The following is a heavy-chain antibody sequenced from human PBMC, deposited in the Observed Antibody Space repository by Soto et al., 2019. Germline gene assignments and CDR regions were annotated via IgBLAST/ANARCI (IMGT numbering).Heavy chain of an antibody. CDR1: GYTFTSYY. Sequence: ASVKVSCKASGYTFTSYYMHWVRQAPGQGLEWMGIINPSGGSTSYAQKFQGRVTMTRDTSTSTVYMELSSLRSEDTAVYYCARDRPAAYYDFWSGYPRAPDYWGQGTLVTSPQ. CDR3: ARDRPAAYYDFWSGYPRAPDY. D-gene: IGHD3-3*01. V-gene: IGHV1-46*01. J-gene: IGHJ4*02. CDR2: INPSGGST.